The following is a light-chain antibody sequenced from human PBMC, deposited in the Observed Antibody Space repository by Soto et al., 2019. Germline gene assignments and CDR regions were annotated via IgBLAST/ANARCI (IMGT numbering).Light chain of an antibody. CDR1: SSNIGAGYD. CDR2: GNS. V-gene: IGLV1-40*01. J-gene: IGLJ3*02. CDR3: QSYDSSLSGWV. Sequence: QSVLTQPPSVSGAPGQRVTISCTGSSSNIGAGYDVHWYQQLPGTAPKLLIYGNSNRPSGVPDRFSRSKSGTSASLAITGHQAEHQADYYCQSYDSSLSGWVFGGGTKLTVL.